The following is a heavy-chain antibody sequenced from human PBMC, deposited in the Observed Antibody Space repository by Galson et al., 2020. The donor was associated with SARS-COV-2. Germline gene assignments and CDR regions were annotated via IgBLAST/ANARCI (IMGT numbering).Heavy chain of an antibody. CDR1: GFTVSSNY. V-gene: IGHV3-53*01. D-gene: IGHD3-22*01. CDR3: ARGFDGGGYYPDYYMDV. J-gene: IGHJ6*03. Sequence: GGSLRLSCAASGFTVSSNYMSWVRQAPGKGLEWVAVIFSGGSTYHAYSVKGRFTISRDDSENTLYLQMNSLRAEDTAIYYCARGFDGGGYYPDYYMDVWGKGATVTVSS. CDR2: IFSGGST.